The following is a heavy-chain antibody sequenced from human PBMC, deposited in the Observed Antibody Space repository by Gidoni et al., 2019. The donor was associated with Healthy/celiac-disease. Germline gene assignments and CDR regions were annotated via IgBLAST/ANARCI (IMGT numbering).Heavy chain of an antibody. Sequence: QVQLVESGGGVVQPGRSLRLSCAASGFTFSSYGRHWVRQAPGKGLEWVAVIWYDGSNKYYADSVKGRFTISRDNSKNTLYLQMNSLRAEDTAVYYCAREVLLWFGIVGSYGMDVWGQGTTVTVSS. CDR3: AREVLLWFGIVGSYGMDV. D-gene: IGHD3-10*01. V-gene: IGHV3-33*01. CDR2: IWYDGSNK. CDR1: GFTFSSYG. J-gene: IGHJ6*02.